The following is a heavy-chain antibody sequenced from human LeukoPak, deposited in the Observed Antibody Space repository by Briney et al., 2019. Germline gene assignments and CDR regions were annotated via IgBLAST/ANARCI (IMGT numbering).Heavy chain of an antibody. Sequence: PSETLSLTCTLSGSPISNYHWNWIRQSPGKGLEWLGYTYDRGGTCYKASLESRVTISIDTPNNYFSLKVNPVTAAHTPGYYCGRVARPGKGWSMFDCWGQGTQVAVS. D-gene: IGHD6-19*01. J-gene: IGHJ5*01. V-gene: IGHV4-59*12. CDR3: GRVARPGKGWSMFDC. CDR1: GSPISNYH. CDR2: TYDRGGT.